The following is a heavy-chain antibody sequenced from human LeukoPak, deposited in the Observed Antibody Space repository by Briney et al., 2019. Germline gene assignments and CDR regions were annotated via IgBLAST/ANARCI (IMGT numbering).Heavy chain of an antibody. D-gene: IGHD3-10*01. Sequence: ASVKVSCKASGYTFTVYYIHWVRQAPGQGLEWMGWIVPDSGDTHYAQKFQGRVTMTRDTSISTAFMELSRLTSDDTAVYFCVRDEGRGGDLGYWGQGTLVSVSS. CDR3: VRDEGRGGDLGY. V-gene: IGHV1-2*02. J-gene: IGHJ4*02. CDR2: IVPDSGDT. CDR1: GYTFTVYY.